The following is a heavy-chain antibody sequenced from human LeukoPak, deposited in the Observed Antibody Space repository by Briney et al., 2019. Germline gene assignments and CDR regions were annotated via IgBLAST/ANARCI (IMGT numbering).Heavy chain of an antibody. D-gene: IGHD5-12*01. CDR3: ARGPVDSLNWFDP. CDR2: INSDGSST. V-gene: IGHV3-74*01. CDR1: GFTFSSYW. J-gene: IGHJ5*02. Sequence: GGSLRLSCAASGFTFSSYWMHWVRQAPGKGLVWVSRINSDGSSTSYADSVKGRFTISRDNAKNTLYLQMNSLRAEDTAVYYCARGPVDSLNWFDPWGQGTLVTVSS.